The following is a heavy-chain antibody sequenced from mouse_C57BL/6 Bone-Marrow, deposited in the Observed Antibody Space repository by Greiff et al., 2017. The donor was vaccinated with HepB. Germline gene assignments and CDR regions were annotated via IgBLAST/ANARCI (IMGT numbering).Heavy chain of an antibody. J-gene: IGHJ1*03. CDR2: ISSGSSTI. V-gene: IGHV5-17*01. CDR1: GFTFSDYG. D-gene: IGHD1-1*01. CDR3: ARGPDYYGSSPWYFDV. Sequence: VQLKESGGGLVKPGGSLKLSCAASGFTFSDYGMHWVRQAPEKGLEWVAYISSGSSTIYYADTVKGRFTISRDNAKNTLFLQMTSLRSEDTAMYYCARGPDYYGSSPWYFDVWGTGTTVTVSS.